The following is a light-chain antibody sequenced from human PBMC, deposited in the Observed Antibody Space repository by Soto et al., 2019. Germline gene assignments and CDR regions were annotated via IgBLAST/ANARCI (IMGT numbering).Light chain of an antibody. J-gene: IGKJ1*01. CDR3: QQYNKWPRT. CDR2: DXS. Sequence: EIVMTQSPATLSLSRGERATLSXRASQSVISNFTWYQQKPGXPPRXXXYDXSTRATGIPARCSGSGSATEFTLTISSMQSEDFAVYYCQQYNKWPRTFGHGTKVEIK. CDR1: QSVISN. V-gene: IGKV3-15*01.